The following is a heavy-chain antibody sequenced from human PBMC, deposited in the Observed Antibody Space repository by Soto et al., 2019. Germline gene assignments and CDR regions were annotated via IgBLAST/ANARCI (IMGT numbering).Heavy chain of an antibody. CDR1: GYTFTSYY. CDR2: INLSRGNT. CDR3: ARDPTVTSRADNDNGVDV. V-gene: IGHV1-46*01. D-gene: IGHD4-4*01. Sequence: APVKALCRASGYTFTSYYKHWVRQAPGHGLEWMGIINLSRGNTSYAQKFQGRVTMTRDTSTSTVYMELSSLRSEDMAGYYCARDPTVTSRADNDNGVDVWGKGITVTVSS. J-gene: IGHJ6*04.